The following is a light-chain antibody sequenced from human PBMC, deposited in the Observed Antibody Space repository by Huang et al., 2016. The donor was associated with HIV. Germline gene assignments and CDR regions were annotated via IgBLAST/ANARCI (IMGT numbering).Light chain of an antibody. J-gene: IGKJ1*01. V-gene: IGKV3-20*01. Sequence: EFVLTQSPDTLSLSPGEGATLSCRASQSVSNYLAWYQQKPGQAPRILIYDASNRATGIPDRFSGSGSGTDFTLTISRLEPEDFAVYYCQQYHSSPWTFGQGTRVEIK. CDR1: QSVSNY. CDR2: DAS. CDR3: QQYHSSPWT.